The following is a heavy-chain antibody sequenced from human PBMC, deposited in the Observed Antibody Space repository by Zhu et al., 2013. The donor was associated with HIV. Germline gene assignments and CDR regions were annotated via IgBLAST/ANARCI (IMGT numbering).Heavy chain of an antibody. CDR3: ARAPTAHRDPPLLRNWFDP. Sequence: QLQLVQSEGEVKKPGASVRVSCQASGYTFSDYDINWVRQAAGQGLEWMGWINPKSGNAGYAQKFQGRVFFSRDTSIKTAYIYVTNVKIEDTAVYFCARAPTAHRDPPLLRNWFDPWGQGTRVTVSS. V-gene: IGHV1-8*03. J-gene: IGHJ5*02. CDR2: INPKSGNA. CDR1: GYTFSDYD. D-gene: IGHD2-21*02.